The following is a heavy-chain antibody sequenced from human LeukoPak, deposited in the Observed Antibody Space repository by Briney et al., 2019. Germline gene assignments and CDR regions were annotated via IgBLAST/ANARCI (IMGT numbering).Heavy chain of an antibody. Sequence: GGSLRLSCAASGFTFSSYSMNWVRQAPGKGLEWVSSISSSSSYIYYADSVKGRFTISRDNAKNSLYLQMNSLRAEDTAVYYCARDLANYDILTGLDYWGQGTLVTVSS. V-gene: IGHV3-21*01. CDR2: ISSSSSYI. J-gene: IGHJ4*02. D-gene: IGHD3-9*01. CDR1: GFTFSSYS. CDR3: ARDLANYDILTGLDY.